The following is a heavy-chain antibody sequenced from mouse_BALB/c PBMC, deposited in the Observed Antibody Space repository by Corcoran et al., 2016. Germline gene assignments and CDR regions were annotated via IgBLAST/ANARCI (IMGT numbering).Heavy chain of an antibody. CDR1: GYTFTNYG. D-gene: IGHD2-14*01. CDR2: INTYTGEP. CDR3: VRGGIRSFAY. V-gene: IGHV9-1*02. J-gene: IGHJ3*01. Sequence: QIQLVQSGPELKKPVETVKISCMASGYTFTNYGMNWVKQAPGKGLTWMGWINTYTGEPTYADDFKGRFAFSLETSASTAYLQINNLKNEDMATYFCVRGGIRSFAYWGQGTLVTVAA.